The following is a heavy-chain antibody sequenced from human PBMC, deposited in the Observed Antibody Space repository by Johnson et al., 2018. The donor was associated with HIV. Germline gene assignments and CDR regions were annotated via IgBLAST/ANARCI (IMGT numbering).Heavy chain of an antibody. V-gene: IGHV3-7*05. CDR3: ARDPSLDAFDI. CDR1: GFTFSSYW. J-gene: IGHJ3*02. Sequence: EVQLVESGGGLVQPGGSLRLSCAASGFTFSSYWMSWVRQSPGKGLEWVANIKQDGSEKYYVDSVKGRFTISRDNAKNSLYLQTNSLRAEYTAVYFCARDPSLDAFDIWGQGTMVTVAS. CDR2: IKQDGSEK.